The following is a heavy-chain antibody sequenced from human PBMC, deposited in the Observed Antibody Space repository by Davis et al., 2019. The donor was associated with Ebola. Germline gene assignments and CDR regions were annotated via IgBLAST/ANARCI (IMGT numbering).Heavy chain of an antibody. Sequence: GGSLRLSCAASGFTFSGSAMHWVRQASGKGLEWVGRIRSKANSYATAYAASVKGRFTISRDDSKNTAYLQMNSLRGEDTAVYYCARDPLRRFDYWGQGTQVTVSS. J-gene: IGHJ4*02. CDR2: IRSKANSYAT. D-gene: IGHD4-17*01. V-gene: IGHV3-73*01. CDR3: ARDPLRRFDY. CDR1: GFTFSGSA.